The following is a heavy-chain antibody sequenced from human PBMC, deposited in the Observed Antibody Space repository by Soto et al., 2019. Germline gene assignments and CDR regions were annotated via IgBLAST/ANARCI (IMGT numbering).Heavy chain of an antibody. Sequence: GSVKVSWKASGYTFTSYAMHWVRQAPGQRLEWMGWINAGNGNTKYSQKFQGRVTITRDTSASTAYMELSSLRSEDTAVYYCARGMVARNWFDPWGQGTLVTVSS. CDR3: ARGMVARNWFDP. D-gene: IGHD5-12*01. V-gene: IGHV1-3*01. J-gene: IGHJ5*02. CDR1: GYTFTSYA. CDR2: INAGNGNT.